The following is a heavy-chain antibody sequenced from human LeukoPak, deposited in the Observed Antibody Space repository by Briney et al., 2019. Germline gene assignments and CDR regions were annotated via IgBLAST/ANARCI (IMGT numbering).Heavy chain of an antibody. D-gene: IGHD6-19*01. Sequence: GSSVKLSCKASGGTFSSYAISWVRQAPGQGLEWMGGIIPIFGTANYAQKFQGRVTITADESTSTAYMELSSLRSEDMSVYCCASARYSSGINLWNWFDPWGQGNLVTVSS. CDR1: GGTFSSYA. CDR2: IIPIFGTA. CDR3: ASARYSSGINLWNWFDP. V-gene: IGHV1-69*01. J-gene: IGHJ5*02.